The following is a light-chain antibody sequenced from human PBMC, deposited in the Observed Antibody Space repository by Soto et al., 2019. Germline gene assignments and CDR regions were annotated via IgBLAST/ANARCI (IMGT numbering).Light chain of an antibody. CDR1: QSVDRD. CDR3: HQYNQWPRT. CDR2: GAS. V-gene: IGKV3-15*01. Sequence: EVVLTQSPATLSLSLGEVATLSCRASQSVDRDLAWYRQRPGQPPSLLIHGASTRATGVPARFSGSGSETEFALVITSLQSEDFAVYFCHQYNQWPRTFVQGTKVEIK. J-gene: IGKJ1*01.